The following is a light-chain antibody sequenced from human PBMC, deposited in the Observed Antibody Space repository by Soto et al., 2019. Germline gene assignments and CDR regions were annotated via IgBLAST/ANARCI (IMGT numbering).Light chain of an antibody. CDR3: SSYAGSKTL. V-gene: IGLV2-8*01. Sequence: QSALTQPPSASGSPGQSGTISCTGTSSDVGNYNYVSWYQQHPGKAPKRMISEVTNRPSGVPDRFSGSKSGTTASLTVAGRQAEDEADYYCSSYAGSKTLFGGGTKLTVL. CDR2: EVT. CDR1: SSDVGNYNY. J-gene: IGLJ3*02.